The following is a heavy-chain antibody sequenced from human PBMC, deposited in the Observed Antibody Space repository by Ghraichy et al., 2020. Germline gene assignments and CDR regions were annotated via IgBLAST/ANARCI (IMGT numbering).Heavy chain of an antibody. J-gene: IGHJ6*02. D-gene: IGHD4-23*01. V-gene: IGHV4-34*01. CDR2: INHSGST. Sequence: ESLDISCAVYGGSFSGYYWSWIRQPPGKGLEWSGEINHSGSTNYNPSLKSRVTISVDTSKNQFSLKLSSVTAADTAVYYCARRTTVVTPHYYGMDVWGQGTTVTVSS. CDR1: GGSFSGYY. CDR3: ARRTTVVTPHYYGMDV.